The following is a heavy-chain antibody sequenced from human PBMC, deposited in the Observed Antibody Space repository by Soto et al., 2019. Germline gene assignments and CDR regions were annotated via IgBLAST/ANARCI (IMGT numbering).Heavy chain of an antibody. CDR3: ARSPYPRYCSSTSCPNWFDP. J-gene: IGHJ5*02. V-gene: IGHV1-69*06. Sequence: GASVKVSCKASGGTFSSYAISWVRQAPGQGLEWMGGIIPIFGTANYAQKFQGRVTITADKSTSTAYMELSSLRSEDTAVYYRARSPYPRYCSSTSCPNWFDPWGQGTLVTVSS. D-gene: IGHD2-2*01. CDR1: GGTFSSYA. CDR2: IIPIFGTA.